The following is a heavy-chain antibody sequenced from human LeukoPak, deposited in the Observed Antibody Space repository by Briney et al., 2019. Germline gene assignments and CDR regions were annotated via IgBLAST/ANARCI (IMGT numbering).Heavy chain of an antibody. J-gene: IGHJ4*02. V-gene: IGHV3-30*02. D-gene: IGHD3-3*01. Sequence: GGSLRLSCAASGFTFSNYGMHWVRQAPGKGLEWVAFIRYDGSNKYYADSVKGRFTISRDNSKNTLYLQMNSLRAEDTAVYYCAKDAYYDFWSGYSTRTYYFDYWGQGTLVTVSS. CDR3: AKDAYYDFWSGYSTRTYYFDY. CDR1: GFTFSNYG. CDR2: IRYDGSNK.